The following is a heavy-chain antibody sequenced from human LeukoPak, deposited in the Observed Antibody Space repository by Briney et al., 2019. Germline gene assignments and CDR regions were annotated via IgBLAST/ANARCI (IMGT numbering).Heavy chain of an antibody. D-gene: IGHD3-10*01. CDR2: ISGSGGST. J-gene: IGHJ3*02. V-gene: IGHV3-23*01. CDR1: GFTFSSYA. Sequence: GGSLRLSCAASGFTFSSYAMSWVRQAPGKGLEWVSAISGSGGSTYYADSVKGRFTISRDNSKNTLYLQMNSLRAEDTAVYYCGRDVLLWFGVPDNAFDIWGQGTMATVSS. CDR3: GRDVLLWFGVPDNAFDI.